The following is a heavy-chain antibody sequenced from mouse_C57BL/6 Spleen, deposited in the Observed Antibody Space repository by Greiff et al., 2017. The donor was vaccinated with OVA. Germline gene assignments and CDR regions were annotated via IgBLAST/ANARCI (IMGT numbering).Heavy chain of an antibody. D-gene: IGHD1-1*02. CDR1: GYAFTNYL. CDR3: ARDGVAAWFAY. CDR2: INPGSGGT. Sequence: QVQLKEPGAELVRPGTSVKVSCKASGYAFTNYLIDWVKQRPGQGLEWIGVINPGSGGTNYNEKFKGKATLTVDQSSSTAYMQLSSLTSEDSAVYFAARDGVAAWFAYWGQGTLVTVSA. J-gene: IGHJ3*01. V-gene: IGHV1-54*01.